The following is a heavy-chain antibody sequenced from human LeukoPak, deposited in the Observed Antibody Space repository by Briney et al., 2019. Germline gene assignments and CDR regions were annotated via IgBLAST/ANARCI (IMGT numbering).Heavy chain of an antibody. CDR2: FDPEDGET. CDR1: GYTLTELS. D-gene: IGHD3-22*01. Sequence: GASVKVSCKVSGYTLTELSMHWVRQAPGKGLEWMGGFDPEDGETIYAQKFQGRVTMTEATSTDTAYMALSSLRCEDTAVYYCATVSPPYYYDSSGYYGDYFDYWGQGTLVTVSS. J-gene: IGHJ4*02. CDR3: ATVSPPYYYDSSGYYGDYFDY. V-gene: IGHV1-24*01.